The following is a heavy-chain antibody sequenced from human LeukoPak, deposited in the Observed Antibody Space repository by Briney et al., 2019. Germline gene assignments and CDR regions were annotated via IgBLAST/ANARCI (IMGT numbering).Heavy chain of an antibody. CDR3: ARSYYDSSGDFYYYNGMDV. V-gene: IGHV1-8*02. CDR2: MNPNSGNT. Sequence: ASVKVSCKASGYTFTGYYMHWVRQATGQGPEWMGWMNPNSGNTAYAQKFQARVTMTRNTSISTAYMELSSLRSEDTAVYYCARSYYDSSGDFYYYNGMDVWGQGTTVTFS. D-gene: IGHD3-22*01. CDR1: GYTFTGYY. J-gene: IGHJ6*02.